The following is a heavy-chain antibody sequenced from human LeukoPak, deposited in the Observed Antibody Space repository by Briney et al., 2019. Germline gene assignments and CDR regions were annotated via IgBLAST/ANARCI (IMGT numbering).Heavy chain of an antibody. D-gene: IGHD3-10*01. CDR2: IYTSGST. Sequence: PSETLSLTCTVPGGSISSYYWSWIRQPAGKGLEWIGRIYTSGSTNYNPSLKSRVTMSVDTSKNQFSLKLSSVTAADTAVYYCASEYYGSGSYFFDYWGQGTLVTVSS. CDR1: GGSISSYY. V-gene: IGHV4-4*07. CDR3: ASEYYGSGSYFFDY. J-gene: IGHJ4*02.